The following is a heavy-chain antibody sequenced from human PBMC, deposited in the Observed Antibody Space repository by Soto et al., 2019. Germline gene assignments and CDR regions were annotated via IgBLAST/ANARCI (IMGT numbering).Heavy chain of an antibody. CDR3: ARALRVGLTVVAPAY. Sequence: QGQLVQSAAEVRRPGASVKVSCRTSGDAFSTYLMHWVRQAPGQGLEWMGILNPTAGRTSYSQKFQGSVTLASDASTRTAYLELPGLRSAETAVYYCARALRVGLTVVAPAYWGQGTVVTVSS. V-gene: IGHV1-46*01. D-gene: IGHD3-9*01. J-gene: IGHJ4*02. CDR2: LNPTAGRT. CDR1: GDAFSTYL.